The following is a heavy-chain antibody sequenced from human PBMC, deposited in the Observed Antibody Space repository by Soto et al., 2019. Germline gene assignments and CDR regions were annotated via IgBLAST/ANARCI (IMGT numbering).Heavy chain of an antibody. D-gene: IGHD2-15*01. CDR2: TNDRGNP. CDR1: GGSFSGYY. CDR3: ARAARRRTLGMKGYYLDS. J-gene: IGHJ4*02. Sequence: QVQLQQWGAGLLKPSETLSLPCAVYGGSFSGYYWSWIRQPPGKGLEWIGETNDRGNPKYTPSVESRVTMSRDTAYNHLSLKVTSVTAADTAVYYCARAARRRTLGMKGYYLDSWGPGTLVSVSS. V-gene: IGHV4-34*01.